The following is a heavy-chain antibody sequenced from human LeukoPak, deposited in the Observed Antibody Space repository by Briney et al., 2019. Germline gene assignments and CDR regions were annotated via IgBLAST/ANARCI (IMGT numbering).Heavy chain of an antibody. CDR3: ARDFSRVGGYFDY. D-gene: IGHD3-10*01. CDR2: IYYSGST. CDR1: GGSISSYY. V-gene: IGHV4-59*01. Sequence: SETLSLTCTVPGGSISSYYWSWIRQPPGKGLEWIGYIYYSGSTNYNPSLKSRVTISVDTSKNQFSLKLSSVTAADTAVYYCARDFSRVGGYFDYWGQGTLVTVSS. J-gene: IGHJ4*02.